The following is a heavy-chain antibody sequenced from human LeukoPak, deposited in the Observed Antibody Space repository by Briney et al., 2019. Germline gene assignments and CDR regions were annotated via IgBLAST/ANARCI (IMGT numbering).Heavy chain of an antibody. V-gene: IGHV3-30*02. Sequence: GGSLRLSCAASGFTFSSYGMHWVRQAPGKGLEWVAFIRYDGSNKYYADSVKGRFTISSDNSKNTLYLQMNSLRAEDTAVYYCAKDRGYSGYDWEGVFDYWGQGTLVTVSS. D-gene: IGHD5-12*01. CDR1: GFTFSSYG. CDR3: AKDRGYSGYDWEGVFDY. CDR2: IRYDGSNK. J-gene: IGHJ4*02.